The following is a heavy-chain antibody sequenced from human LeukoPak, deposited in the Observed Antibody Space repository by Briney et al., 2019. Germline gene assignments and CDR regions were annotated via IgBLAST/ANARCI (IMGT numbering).Heavy chain of an antibody. CDR2: ISYDGNYK. D-gene: IGHD3-10*01. J-gene: IGHJ4*02. V-gene: IGHV3-30-3*01. CDR1: GFTFSSYA. Sequence: PGGSLRLSCAASGFTFSSYAVYSVRQAPGKGLEWVALISYDGNYKYYADSVKGRFTISRDNSKNTLYLQMNSLRAEDTAVYYCARDWGVRGVAYLPCYWGQGTLVTVSS. CDR3: ARDWGVRGVAYLPCY.